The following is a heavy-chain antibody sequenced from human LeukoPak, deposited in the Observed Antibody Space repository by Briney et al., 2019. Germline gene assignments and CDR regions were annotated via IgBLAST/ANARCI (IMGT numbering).Heavy chain of an antibody. CDR3: ARGFMAGGRSDADAFDI. CDR2: LTLRGNT. D-gene: IGHD3-16*01. V-gene: IGHV4-34*01. CDR1: VRSFSVYY. Sequence: SESLSLPRAVYVRSFSVYYWRWISHPSGKGLEWSGELTLRGNTKHNTSLTSRVTISVDKTKNQFSLNLSSVTAADTAVYYCARGFMAGGRSDADAFDIWGQGTMVTVSS. J-gene: IGHJ3*02.